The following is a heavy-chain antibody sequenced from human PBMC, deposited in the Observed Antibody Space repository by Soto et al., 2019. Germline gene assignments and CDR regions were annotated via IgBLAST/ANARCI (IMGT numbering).Heavy chain of an antibody. J-gene: IGHJ2*01. V-gene: IGHV4-30-2*01. D-gene: IGHD1-26*01. Sequence: QLQLQESGSGLVKPSQTLSLTCAVSGGSISSGGYSWSWLRQPPGKGLEWIGYIFHSGSTYYNPSLTSRVTISVDGSKNPFSLELSSVTAADTAVYYCAREGGSGSPDGYFNVWGRGTLVTVSS. CDR3: AREGGSGSPDGYFNV. CDR2: IFHSGST. CDR1: GGSISSGGYS.